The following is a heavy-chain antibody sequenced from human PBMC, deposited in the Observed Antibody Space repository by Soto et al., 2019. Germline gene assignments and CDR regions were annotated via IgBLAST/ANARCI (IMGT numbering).Heavy chain of an antibody. V-gene: IGHV4-59*01. CDR2: IYYSGTH. CDR3: ARVQMATLYFDY. D-gene: IGHD5-12*01. CDR1: GGSISSYY. J-gene: IGHJ4*02. Sequence: SETLSLTCTVSGGSISSYYWSWVRQPPGKGLEWIGYIYYSGTHNYNPSLKSRLTISVDTSKNQFSLKLNSVTAADTAVYYCARVQMATLYFDYWGQGTLVTVSS.